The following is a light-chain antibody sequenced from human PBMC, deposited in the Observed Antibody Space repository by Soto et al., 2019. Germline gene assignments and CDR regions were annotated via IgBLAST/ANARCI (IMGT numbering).Light chain of an antibody. CDR1: QSVSNNY. J-gene: IGKJ1*01. Sequence: EIVLTQSPGTLSLSPGERATLSCRASQSVSNNYLAWYQQKPGQAPRLLIYGASNGATGIPDRFSGSGSGTDFTLTISRLEPEDFAVYYCQQYGSSQWTFGQGTKVDIK. CDR3: QQYGSSQWT. V-gene: IGKV3-20*01. CDR2: GAS.